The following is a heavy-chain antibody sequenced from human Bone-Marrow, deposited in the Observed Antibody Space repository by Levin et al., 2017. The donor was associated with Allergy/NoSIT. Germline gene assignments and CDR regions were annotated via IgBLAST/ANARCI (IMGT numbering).Heavy chain of an antibody. CDR1: GFTISTYG. V-gene: IGHV3-30*03. D-gene: IGHD2-15*01. CDR2: ISDDEGQK. J-gene: IGHJ4*02. CDR3: ATPPEGYCGGGTCYFGY. Sequence: GGSLRLSCAASGFTISTYGMHWVRQAPGKGLEWVAVISDDEGQKSYADSVKGRFTISRDNSKNTLFLQMSSLRAEDTAVYYCATPPEGYCGGGTCYFGYWGQGTLVTVSS.